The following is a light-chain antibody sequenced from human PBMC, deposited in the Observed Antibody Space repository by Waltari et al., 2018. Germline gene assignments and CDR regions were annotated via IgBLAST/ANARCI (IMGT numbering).Light chain of an antibody. V-gene: IGKV2-28*01. CDR3: MQDLQTPWT. Sequence: DILITQSPLSLPVTPGEPPSISCRSSQSLLHSNGNTYVEWFLQKPGQSPQLLIYLTSRRASGVPDRFIGSGSGTDFTLKISRVEAEDVGIYYCMQDLQTPWTFGQGTRVEIK. CDR1: QSLLHSNGNTY. J-gene: IGKJ1*01. CDR2: LTS.